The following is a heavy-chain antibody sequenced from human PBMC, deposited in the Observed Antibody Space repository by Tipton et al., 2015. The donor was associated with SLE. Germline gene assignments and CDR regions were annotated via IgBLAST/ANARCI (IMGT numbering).Heavy chain of an antibody. CDR2: IYYSGST. V-gene: IGHV4-59*12. D-gene: IGHD2-2*01. CDR1: VGSIRSYY. Sequence: TLSLTCTVSVGSIRSYYWSWIRQPPGKGLEWIGYIYYSGSTNYNPSLKSRVTISVDTSKNQFSLKLSSVTAADTAVYYCARDPPGVVVVPDDYMDVWGKGTTVTVSS. CDR3: ARDPPGVVVVPDDYMDV. J-gene: IGHJ6*03.